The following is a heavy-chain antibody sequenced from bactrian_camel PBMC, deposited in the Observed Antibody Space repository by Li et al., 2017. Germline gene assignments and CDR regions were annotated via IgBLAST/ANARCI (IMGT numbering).Heavy chain of an antibody. CDR1: VTSGFAFSHYY. Sequence: VQLVESGGNLVQPGGSLRLSCVASVTSGFAFSHYYISWVRQVPGKGLDWVSSLHSDGSATYYSSSVKGRFTISRDNAENTACLQMNSLKSEDTALYYCATADRGGISSRYNYWGQGTQVT. CDR2: LHSDGSAT. J-gene: IGHJ4*01. D-gene: IGHD3*01. CDR3: ATADRGGISSRYNY. V-gene: IGHV3-2*01.